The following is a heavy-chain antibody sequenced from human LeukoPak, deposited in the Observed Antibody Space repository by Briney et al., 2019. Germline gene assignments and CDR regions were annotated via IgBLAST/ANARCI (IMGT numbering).Heavy chain of an antibody. V-gene: IGHV4-39*01. CDR3: ASSRGFWGGLDF. CDR1: GGSITSSGSF. Sequence: SETLSLTCTVSGGSITSSGSFWGWLRQPPGKGLEWIGSIYYYGGSTNYNPSLRSRVTISVDTSKNQFSLKVTSVTAADTAVYYCASSRGFWGGLDFWGQGALVTVSS. D-gene: IGHD2-2*01. CDR2: IYYYGGST. J-gene: IGHJ4*02.